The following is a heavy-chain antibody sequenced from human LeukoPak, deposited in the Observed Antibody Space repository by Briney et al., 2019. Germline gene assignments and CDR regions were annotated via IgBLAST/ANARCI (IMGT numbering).Heavy chain of an antibody. V-gene: IGHV4-39*07. J-gene: IGHJ5*02. CDR2: MYYTGTT. CDR1: GGSIRSLGYS. D-gene: IGHD5-12*01. Sequence: SETLFLTCSVSGGSIRSLGYSWGWIRQPPGKGLEWIASMYYTGTTYYNPSLKSRVTMSVDTSKNQFSLNLTSVTAADTAVFYCARSVSAYAGRGWFDPWGQGTLVTVSS. CDR3: ARSVSAYAGRGWFDP.